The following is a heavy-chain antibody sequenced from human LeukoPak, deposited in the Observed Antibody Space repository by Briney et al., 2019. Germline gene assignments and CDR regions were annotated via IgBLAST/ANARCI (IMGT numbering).Heavy chain of an antibody. Sequence: SQTLSLTCAISGDTVSSNTAAYNRLRLSPSRGLEWLGRTYYRSTWLNDYAPSVRGRITVSPDTSKNQFSLQPNSVTPEDTAVYYCARDRLGMGYWGQGTPVTVSS. J-gene: IGHJ4*02. CDR3: ARDRLGMGY. D-gene: IGHD7-27*01. CDR1: GDTVSSNTAA. V-gene: IGHV6-1*01. CDR2: TYYRSTWLN.